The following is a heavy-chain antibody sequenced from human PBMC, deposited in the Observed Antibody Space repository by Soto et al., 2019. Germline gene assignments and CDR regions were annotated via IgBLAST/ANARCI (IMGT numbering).Heavy chain of an antibody. D-gene: IGHD3-10*01. V-gene: IGHV1-69*13. CDR1: GGTFSSYA. CDR2: IIPIFGTA. CDR3: ASGFGELSAPVYYYGMDV. Sequence: GASVNVSCKASGGTFSSYAISWVRQAPGQGLEWMGGIIPIFGTANYAQKFQGRVTITADESTSTAYMELSSLRSEDTAVYYCASGFGELSAPVYYYGMDVWGQGTTVTVSS. J-gene: IGHJ6*02.